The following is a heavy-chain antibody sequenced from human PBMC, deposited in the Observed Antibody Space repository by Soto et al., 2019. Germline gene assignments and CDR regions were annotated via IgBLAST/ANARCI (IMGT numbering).Heavy chain of an antibody. CDR2: ISWNSGSI. J-gene: IGHJ3*02. D-gene: IGHD3-22*01. V-gene: IGHV3-9*01. CDR3: AKEFSGSAFDI. Sequence: EVQLVESGGGLVQPGRSLRLSCAASGFTFDDYAMHWVRQAPGKGLEWVSGISWNSGSIGHADSVKGRFSISRDNSKNSLYLQMNSLRAEDTALYYCAKEFSGSAFDIWGQGAMVTVSS. CDR1: GFTFDDYA.